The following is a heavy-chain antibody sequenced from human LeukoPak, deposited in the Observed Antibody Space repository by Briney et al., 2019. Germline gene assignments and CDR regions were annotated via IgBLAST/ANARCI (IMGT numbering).Heavy chain of an antibody. CDR1: GFTFSNYG. CDR3: ARGDYGDYGDAFDI. J-gene: IGHJ3*02. CDR2: ISYDGSNK. V-gene: IGHV3-30*19. Sequence: PGGSLRLSCGASGFTFSNYGMLWVRQAPGKGLEWVAVISYDGSNKYYADSVKGRFTISRDNSKNTLYLQMNSLRAEDAAVYYCARGDYGDYGDAFDIWGQGTMVTVSS. D-gene: IGHD4-17*01.